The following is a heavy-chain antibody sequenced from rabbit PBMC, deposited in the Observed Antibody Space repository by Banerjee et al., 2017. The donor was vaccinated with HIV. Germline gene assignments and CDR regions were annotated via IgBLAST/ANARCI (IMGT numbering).Heavy chain of an antibody. J-gene: IGHJ4*01. CDR2: IYTGDDDT. Sequence: DLVKPEVSLTLTCTASGFSFNNNYVMCWVRQAPGKGLEWIACIYTGDDDTNYATWAKGRFTISKTASTVDLRMTSLTAADTATYFCARAGGYRDFGLWGPGTLVTVS. CDR1: GFSFNNNYV. V-gene: IGHV1S45*01. D-gene: IGHD2-1*01. CDR3: ARAGGYRDFGL.